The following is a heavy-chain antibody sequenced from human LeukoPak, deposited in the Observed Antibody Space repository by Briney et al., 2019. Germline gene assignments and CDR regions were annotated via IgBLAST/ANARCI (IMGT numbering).Heavy chain of an antibody. CDR1: GYTFTDYY. Sequence: GASVKVSCNTSGYTFTDYYIHWVRQAPGQGLEWMGWINPKSGDTNYAQNFQDRVTLTSDTSISTAYMDLSGLTSGDTAVYYCARALGNYYDSTVYLAYWGQGHLVTVSS. CDR3: ARALGNYYDSTVYLAY. V-gene: IGHV1-2*02. CDR2: INPKSGDT. J-gene: IGHJ4*02. D-gene: IGHD3-22*01.